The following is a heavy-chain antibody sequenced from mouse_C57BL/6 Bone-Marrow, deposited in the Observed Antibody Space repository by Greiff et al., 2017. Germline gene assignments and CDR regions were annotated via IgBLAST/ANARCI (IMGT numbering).Heavy chain of an antibody. CDR2: IRLKSDNYAT. V-gene: IGHV6-3*01. D-gene: IGHD4-1*02. Sequence: DVKLQESGGGLVQPGGSMKLSCVASGFTFSNYWMNWVRQSPEKGLEWVAQIRLKSDNYATHYAESVKGRFTISRDDSKSSVYLQMNNLRAEDTGIDYCTVNWDGVRNYWGQGTTLTVSS. CDR1: GFTFSNYW. J-gene: IGHJ2*01. CDR3: TVNWDGVRNY.